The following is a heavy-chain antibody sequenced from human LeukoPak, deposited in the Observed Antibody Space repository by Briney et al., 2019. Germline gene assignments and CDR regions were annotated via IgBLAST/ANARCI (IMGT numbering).Heavy chain of an antibody. CDR3: AREAYCGGDCYSGFDY. CDR1: GGSISSSSYY. V-gene: IGHV4-61*01. J-gene: IGHJ4*02. Sequence: TSETLSLTCTVSGGSISSSSYYWGWIRQPPGKGLEWIGYIYYSGSTNYNPSLKSRVTISVDTSKNQFSLKLSSVTAADTAVYYCAREAYCGGDCYSGFDYWGQGTLVTVSS. CDR2: IYYSGST. D-gene: IGHD2-21*02.